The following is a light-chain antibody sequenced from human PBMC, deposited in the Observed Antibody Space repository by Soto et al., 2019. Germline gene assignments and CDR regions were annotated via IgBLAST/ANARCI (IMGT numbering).Light chain of an antibody. J-gene: IGKJ5*01. CDR1: QSISNH. CDR2: AAS. CDR3: QHYDNLPIS. Sequence: PMTQSPSSLSAPVADRVIIPCRASQSISNHLNWYQQKPGKAPKLLIYAASSLQSGVPSRFSGSGSGTDFAFTISSLQPEDIATYYCQHYDNLPISFGQGTRLAI. V-gene: IGKV1-33*01.